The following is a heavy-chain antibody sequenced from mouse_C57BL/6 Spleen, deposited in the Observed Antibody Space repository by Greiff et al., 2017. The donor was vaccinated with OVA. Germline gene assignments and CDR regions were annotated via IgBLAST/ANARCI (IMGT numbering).Heavy chain of an antibody. J-gene: IGHJ1*03. CDR3: ARHYDYDRSYWYFDV. D-gene: IGHD2-4*01. CDR1: GFTFSSYG. CDR2: ISSGGSYT. Sequence: DVMLVESGGDLVKPGGSLKLSCAASGFTFSSYGMSWVRQTPDKRLEWVATISSGGSYTYYPDSVKGRFTISRDNAKNTLYLQMSSLKSEDTAMYYCARHYDYDRSYWYFDVWGTGTTVTVSS. V-gene: IGHV5-6*02.